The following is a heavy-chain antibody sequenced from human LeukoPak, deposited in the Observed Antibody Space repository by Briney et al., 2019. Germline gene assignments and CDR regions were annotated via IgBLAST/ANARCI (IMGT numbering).Heavy chain of an antibody. D-gene: IGHD1-14*01. Sequence: PGRSLRLSCAASGFTFSSYAMHWVRQAPGKGLEWVAVISYDGSNKYYADSVKGRFTISRDNSKNTLYLQMNSLRAEDTAVYYCVREFNRVPMDYWGQGTLVTVSS. CDR1: GFTFSSYA. V-gene: IGHV3-30-3*01. CDR3: VREFNRVPMDY. CDR2: ISYDGSNK. J-gene: IGHJ4*02.